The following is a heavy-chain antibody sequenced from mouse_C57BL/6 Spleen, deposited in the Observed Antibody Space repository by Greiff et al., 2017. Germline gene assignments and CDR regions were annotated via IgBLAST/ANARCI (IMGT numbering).Heavy chain of an antibody. CDR1: GYSITSGYY. J-gene: IGHJ4*01. CDR2: ISYDGSN. CDR3: GSSSHYYAMDY. D-gene: IGHD1-1*01. V-gene: IGHV3-6*01. Sequence: EVKLMESGPGLVKPSPSLSLTCSVTGYSITSGYYWNWIRQFPGNKLEWMGYISYDGSNNYNPSLKNRISITRDTSKNQFFLKLNSVTTEDTATYYCGSSSHYYAMDYWGQGTSVTVSS.